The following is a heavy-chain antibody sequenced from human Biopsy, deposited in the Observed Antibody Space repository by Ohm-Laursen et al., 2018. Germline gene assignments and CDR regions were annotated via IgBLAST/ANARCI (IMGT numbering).Heavy chain of an antibody. CDR3: AGNYGDYYFDF. J-gene: IGHJ4*02. V-gene: IGHV3-30*03. CDR2: ISYDGSNI. CDR1: GFPFHNYA. Sequence: SLRLSCSASGFPFHNYAMNWVRQAPGKGLEWVALISYDGSNIHYAVSVKGRFTISRDNSKNTLYLQMNSLRAEDTAIYSCAGNYGDYYFDFWGRGTLVTVSS. D-gene: IGHD3-10*01.